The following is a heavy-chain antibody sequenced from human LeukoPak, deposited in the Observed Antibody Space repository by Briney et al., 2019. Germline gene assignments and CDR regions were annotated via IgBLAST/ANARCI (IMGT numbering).Heavy chain of an antibody. V-gene: IGHV4-34*01. Sequence: TSETLSLTCAVYGGSFSGYYWSWIRQPPGKGLEWIGEINHSGSTNYNPSLKSRVIISVETSNKQFSLKLSSVTAADTAVYYCARGRTLEGAAGISGDYWGQGTLVTVSS. D-gene: IGHD6-13*01. CDR1: GGSFSGYY. CDR2: INHSGST. CDR3: ARGRTLEGAAGISGDY. J-gene: IGHJ4*02.